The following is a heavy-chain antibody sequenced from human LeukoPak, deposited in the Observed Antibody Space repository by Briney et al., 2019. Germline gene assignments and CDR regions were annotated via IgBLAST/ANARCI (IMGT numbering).Heavy chain of an antibody. J-gene: IGHJ5*02. D-gene: IGHD5-12*01. CDR2: INPNSGGT. V-gene: IGHV1-2*02. CDR3: ARVRLRAPLNNWFDP. Sequence: ASVKVSCKASGYTFTGYYMHWVRQAPGQGLEWMGWINPNSGGTNYAQKFQGRVTMTRDTSISTAYMELSRLRSDDTAVYYCARVRLRAPLNNWFDPWGQGTPVTVSS. CDR1: GYTFTGYY.